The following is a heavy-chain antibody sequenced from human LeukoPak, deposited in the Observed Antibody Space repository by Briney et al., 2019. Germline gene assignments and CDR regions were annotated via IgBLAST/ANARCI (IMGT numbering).Heavy chain of an antibody. CDR1: GHTFTSYD. D-gene: IGHD2-15*01. CDR2: MNPNRGNT. Sequence: ASVKVSCKASGHTFTSYDINWVRQATGQGLEWMGWMNPNRGNTGYAQKFQGRVTMTRNTSISTAYMELSSLRSEDTAVYYCARGYCSGGSCYSPAGYWGQGTLVTVSS. J-gene: IGHJ4*02. CDR3: ARGYCSGGSCYSPAGY. V-gene: IGHV1-8*01.